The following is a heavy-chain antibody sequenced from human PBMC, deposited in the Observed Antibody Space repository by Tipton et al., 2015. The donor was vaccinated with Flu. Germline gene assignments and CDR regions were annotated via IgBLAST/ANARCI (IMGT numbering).Heavy chain of an antibody. CDR3: ARDYGGHIYY. J-gene: IGHJ4*02. CDR1: GGSISSGSYY. V-gene: IGHV4-61*02. Sequence: TLSLTCTVSGGSISSGSYYWSWIRQPAGKGLEWIGRIYTSGSTNYNPSLKSRVTISVDTSKDQFSLKLSSVTAADTAVYYCARDYGGHIYYWGQGTLVTVSS. CDR2: IYTSGST. D-gene: IGHD2-21*01.